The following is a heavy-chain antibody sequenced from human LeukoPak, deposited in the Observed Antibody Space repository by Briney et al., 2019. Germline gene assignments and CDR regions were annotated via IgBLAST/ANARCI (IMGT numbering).Heavy chain of an antibody. D-gene: IGHD1-1*01. CDR3: ARLVKLERCFDY. J-gene: IGHJ4*02. CDR2: ISYDGSNK. V-gene: IGHV3-30-3*01. Sequence: PGGSLRLSCAASGFTFSSYPMHWVRQAPDKGLEWVAVISYDGSNKYYADSVKGRFTISRDNSKNTLYLQMNSLRAEDTAMYYCARLVKLERCFDYWGQGTLVTVSS. CDR1: GFTFSSYP.